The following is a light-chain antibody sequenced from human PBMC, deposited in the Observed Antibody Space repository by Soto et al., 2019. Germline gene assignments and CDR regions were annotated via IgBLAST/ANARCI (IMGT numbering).Light chain of an antibody. CDR2: DAS. J-gene: IGKJ4*01. V-gene: IGKV3-11*01. CDR1: QSVSSY. Sequence: EIVVTQSQATLSLSPGERATLSCRASQSVSSYLAWYQQKPGQAPRLLIYDASNRATGIPARFSGSGSGTDFTLTISSLEPEDFAVYYCQQRSNWQGATFGGGTKVEIK. CDR3: QQRSNWQGAT.